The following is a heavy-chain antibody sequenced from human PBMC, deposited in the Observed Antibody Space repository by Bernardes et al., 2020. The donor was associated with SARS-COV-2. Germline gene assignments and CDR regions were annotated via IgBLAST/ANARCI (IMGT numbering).Heavy chain of an antibody. CDR1: GDSIGGYY. CDR3: ARTGTTSLTDFGRFDY. J-gene: IGHJ4*02. D-gene: IGHD1-7*01. CDR2: IYYSGST. Sequence: SATLSLTCSVSGDSIGGYYWSWIRQPPGTGLEWIGFIYYSGSTNYNPSLKSRVTISVDTSKDQFSLKLSSVTAADTAVYYCARTGTTSLTDFGRFDYWGQGTLVTVSS. V-gene: IGHV4-59*01.